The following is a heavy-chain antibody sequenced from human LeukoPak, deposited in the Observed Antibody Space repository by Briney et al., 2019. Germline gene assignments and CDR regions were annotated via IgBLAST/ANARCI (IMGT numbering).Heavy chain of an antibody. V-gene: IGHV4-61*02. CDR3: ARSPRQRGWFDP. CDR2: IYSSGST. CDR1: GCSISSGCYY. Sequence: PSQTLSLTCTVSGCSISSGCYYCSWIRQPAGKGLEWIGRIYSSGSTNYNASLKSRVTISVDTSKNQFSLKLSPVTAADTAVYYCARSPRQRGWFDPWGQGTLVTVSS. J-gene: IGHJ5*02.